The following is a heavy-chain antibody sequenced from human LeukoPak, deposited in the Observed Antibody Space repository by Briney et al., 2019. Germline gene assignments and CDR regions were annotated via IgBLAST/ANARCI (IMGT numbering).Heavy chain of an antibody. CDR2: INPSGGST. Sequence: GASVKVSCKASGYTFTSYYMHWVRQAPGQGLEWMGIINPSGGSTSYAQKFQGRVTITADKSTSTAYMELSSLRSEDTAVYYCARGRMGINYVWGSYRLGTKRYYFDYWGQGTLVTVSS. V-gene: IGHV1-46*01. D-gene: IGHD3-16*02. J-gene: IGHJ4*02. CDR1: GYTFTSYY. CDR3: ARGRMGINYVWGSYRLGTKRYYFDY.